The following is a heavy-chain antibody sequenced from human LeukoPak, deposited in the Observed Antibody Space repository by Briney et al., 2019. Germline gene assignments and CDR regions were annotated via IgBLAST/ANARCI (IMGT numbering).Heavy chain of an antibody. Sequence: GRSLRLSCAASGFTFSSYAMHWVRQAPGKGLEWVAVISYDGSNKYYADSVKGRFTISRDNSKNTLYLQMNSLRAEDTAVYYCAGGELSAFYYWGQGTLVTVSS. CDR3: AGGELSAFYY. V-gene: IGHV3-30*04. CDR1: GFTFSSYA. D-gene: IGHD3-16*02. J-gene: IGHJ4*02. CDR2: ISYDGSNK.